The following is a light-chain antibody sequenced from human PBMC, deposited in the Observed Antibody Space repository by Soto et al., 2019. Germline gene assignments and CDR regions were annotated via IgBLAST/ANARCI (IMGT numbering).Light chain of an antibody. CDR2: DAS. Sequence: EVVLTRSPATLSLSPGERATLSCRASQSVGSYFAWYQQKPGQAPRLLIYDASNRAAGIPARFSGSGSGTDFTLTISSLEPEDFAVYYCQQRSNWPPWTFGQGTKVDIK. CDR3: QQRSNWPPWT. CDR1: QSVGSY. V-gene: IGKV3-11*01. J-gene: IGKJ1*01.